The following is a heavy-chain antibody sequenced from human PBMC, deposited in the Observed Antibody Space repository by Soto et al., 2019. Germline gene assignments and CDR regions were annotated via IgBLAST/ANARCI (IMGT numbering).Heavy chain of an antibody. CDR3: ATSFGSGSRAFDY. J-gene: IGHJ4*02. Sequence: QVQLVQSGAEVKKPGSSVKVSCKASGDTFNFYTINWVRQAPGLGLEWMGRFNPILSFSNSALKFQGRVTLTADKSKRTAYMVLSSLRSEDTAIYYCATSFGSGSRAFDYWGQGALVTVSS. V-gene: IGHV1-69*02. D-gene: IGHD3-10*01. CDR1: GDTFNFYT. CDR2: FNPILSFS.